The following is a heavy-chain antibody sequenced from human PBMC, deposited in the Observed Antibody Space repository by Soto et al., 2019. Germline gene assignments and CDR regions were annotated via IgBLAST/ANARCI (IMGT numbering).Heavy chain of an antibody. Sequence: PGGSLRLSCAASGFTFSSYSMNWVRQAPGKGLEWASSISTTSTYIYYADSVKGRFTISRDNAKNSLYLQMNSLRAEDTAVYYCAREGSLYGDSVSNCADYWGQGTLVTVSS. J-gene: IGHJ4*02. V-gene: IGHV3-21*01. D-gene: IGHD4-17*01. CDR3: AREGSLYGDSVSNCADY. CDR2: ISTTSTYI. CDR1: GFTFSSYS.